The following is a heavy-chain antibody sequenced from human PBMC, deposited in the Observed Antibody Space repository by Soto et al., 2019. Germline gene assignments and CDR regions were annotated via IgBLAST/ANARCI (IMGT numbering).Heavy chain of an antibody. CDR2: ISYDGSNK. Sequence: VQLVESGGGVVQPGRSLRLSCAASGFTFSSYAMHWVRQAPGKGLEWVAVISYDGSNKYYADSVKGRFTISRDNSKNTLYLQMNSLRAEDTAVYYCARGITIFGVVIPFDYWGQGTLVTVSS. D-gene: IGHD3-3*01. CDR1: GFTFSSYA. J-gene: IGHJ4*02. CDR3: ARGITIFGVVIPFDY. V-gene: IGHV3-30-3*01.